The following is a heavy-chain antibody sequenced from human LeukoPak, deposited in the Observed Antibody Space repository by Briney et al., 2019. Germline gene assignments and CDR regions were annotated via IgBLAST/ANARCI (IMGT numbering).Heavy chain of an antibody. Sequence: PSETLSLACTVSGGSISSGSYYWSWIRQPAGKGLEWIGRIYTSGSTNYNRSLKSRVTISVDTSKNQFSLKLSSVTAADTAVYYCAREGLGGYFDYWGQGTLVTVSS. J-gene: IGHJ4*02. V-gene: IGHV4-61*02. CDR2: IYTSGST. CDR1: GGSISSGSYY. D-gene: IGHD3-16*01. CDR3: AREGLGGYFDY.